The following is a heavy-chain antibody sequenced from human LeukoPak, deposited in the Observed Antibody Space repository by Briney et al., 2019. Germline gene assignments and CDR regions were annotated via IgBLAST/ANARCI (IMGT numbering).Heavy chain of an antibody. J-gene: IGHJ4*02. CDR2: IRSKAYGGTT. D-gene: IGHD3-3*01. CDR3: TRSRTYDFWSGYYPNPGFDY. V-gene: IGHV3-49*03. CDR1: GFTFGDYA. Sequence: PGGSLRLSCTASGFTFGDYAMSWFRQAPGKGLEWVGFIRSKAYGGTTEYAASVKGRFTISRDDSKSIAYLQMNSLKTEDTAVYYCTRSRTYDFWSGYYPNPGFDYWGQGTLVTVSS.